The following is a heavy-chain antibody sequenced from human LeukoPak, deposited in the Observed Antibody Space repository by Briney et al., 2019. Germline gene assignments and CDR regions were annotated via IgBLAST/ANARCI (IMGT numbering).Heavy chain of an antibody. V-gene: IGHV3-23*01. CDR1: GFTFSSYA. CDR3: TRSFRGYDFYYFDY. CDR2: ISGSGGST. J-gene: IGHJ4*02. D-gene: IGHD5-12*01. Sequence: GGSLRLSCAASGFTFSSYAMNWVRQAPGKGLEWVSSISGSGGSTFYTDSVKGRFTISRDNSKNTLYLQMNSLTADDTAVYYCTRSFRGYDFYYFDYWGQGILVTVSS.